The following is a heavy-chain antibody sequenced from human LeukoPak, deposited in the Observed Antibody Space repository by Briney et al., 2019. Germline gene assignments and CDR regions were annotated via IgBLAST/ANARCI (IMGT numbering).Heavy chain of an antibody. CDR1: GFTFSNAW. J-gene: IGHJ4*02. Sequence: GGSLRLSCAASGFTFSNAWMSWVRQAQGKGLEWVGRIKSKTDGGTTDYAAPVKGRFTISRDDSKNTLYLQMNSLKTEDTAVYYCTTDRYSSGGFDYWGQGTLVTVSS. CDR3: TTDRYSSGGFDY. V-gene: IGHV3-15*01. D-gene: IGHD6-19*01. CDR2: IKSKTDGGTT.